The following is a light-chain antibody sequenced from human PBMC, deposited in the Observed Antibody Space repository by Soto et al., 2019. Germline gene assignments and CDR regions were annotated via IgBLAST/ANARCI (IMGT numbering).Light chain of an antibody. CDR1: QSISNW. CDR2: KAS. V-gene: IGKV1-5*03. Sequence: DIQMTQSPSTLSASVGDRVTITCRASQSISNWLAWYQQIPGKAPKLLIYKASSLESGVPSRFSGSGSGTEFTLTISSLQPDDFATYYCQQYNSIPLTFGGGTKVEIK. CDR3: QQYNSIPLT. J-gene: IGKJ4*01.